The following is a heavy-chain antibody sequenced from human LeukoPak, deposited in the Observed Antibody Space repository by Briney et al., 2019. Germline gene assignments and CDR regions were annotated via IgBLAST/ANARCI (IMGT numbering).Heavy chain of an antibody. Sequence: ASVKVSCKASGGTFSSYAISWVRQAPGQGLEWMGWINPNSGGTNYAQKFQGRVTMTRDTSISTAYMELSRLRSDDTAVYYCARETREYYFDYWGQGTLVTVSS. CDR1: GGTFSSYA. V-gene: IGHV1-2*02. J-gene: IGHJ4*02. CDR3: ARETREYYFDY. D-gene: IGHD3-10*01. CDR2: INPNSGGT.